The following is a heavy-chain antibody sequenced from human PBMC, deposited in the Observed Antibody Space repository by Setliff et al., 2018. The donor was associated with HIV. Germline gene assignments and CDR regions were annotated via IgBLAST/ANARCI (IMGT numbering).Heavy chain of an antibody. CDR1: GYTFTAYY. CDR2: INSNSGGT. Sequence: ASVKVSCKTSGYTFTAYYLHWVRQAPGQGLEYMGWINSNSGGTNYAQKFQGRVTMTRETSVSSAYMELSRVRSDDTAVYYCAREELRGTKVFDIWGQGTMVTVSS. D-gene: IGHD3-10*01. J-gene: IGHJ3*02. V-gene: IGHV1-2*02. CDR3: AREELRGTKVFDI.